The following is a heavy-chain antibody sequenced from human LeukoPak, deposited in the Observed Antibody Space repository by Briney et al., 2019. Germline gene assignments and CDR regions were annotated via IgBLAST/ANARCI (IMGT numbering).Heavy chain of an antibody. CDR1: GGSISSSSYY. Sequence: PSETLSLTRTVSGGSISSSSYYWGWIRQPPGKGLEWIGSIYYSGSTYYNPSLKSRVTISVDTSKNQFSLKLSSVTAADTAVYYCARHEASYYDFWSGYPNWFDPWGQGTLVTVSS. CDR3: ARHEASYYDFWSGYPNWFDP. D-gene: IGHD3-3*01. CDR2: IYYSGST. J-gene: IGHJ5*02. V-gene: IGHV4-39*01.